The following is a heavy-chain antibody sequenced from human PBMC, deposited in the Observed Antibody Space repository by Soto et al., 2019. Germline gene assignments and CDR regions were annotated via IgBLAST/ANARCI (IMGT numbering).Heavy chain of an antibody. V-gene: IGHV1-18*01. CDR3: ARDAPPEDY. J-gene: IGHJ4*02. CDR1: GYPFTHYG. Sequence: ASVKVSCKSSGYPFTHYGITWVRQAPGQGLEWMGWISAYNGNTNYAQKLQGRVTMTTDTSTSTAYMELRSLRSDDTAVYYCARDAPPEDYWGQGTLVTVSS. CDR2: ISAYNGNT.